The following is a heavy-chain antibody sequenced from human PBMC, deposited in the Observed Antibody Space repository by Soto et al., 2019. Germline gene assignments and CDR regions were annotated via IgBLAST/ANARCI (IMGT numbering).Heavy chain of an antibody. CDR1: GGSISSSSYY. V-gene: IGHV4-39*01. J-gene: IGHJ6*03. D-gene: IGHD3-3*01. CDR3: ARLKYDFMRGVYMDV. Sequence: SETLSLTCTVSGGSISSSSYYWGWIRQPPGKGLEWIGSIYYSGSAYYNPSLKSRVTISVDTSKNQFSLKLSSVTAADTAVYYCARLKYDFMRGVYMDVWGKGTTVTVSS. CDR2: IYYSGSA.